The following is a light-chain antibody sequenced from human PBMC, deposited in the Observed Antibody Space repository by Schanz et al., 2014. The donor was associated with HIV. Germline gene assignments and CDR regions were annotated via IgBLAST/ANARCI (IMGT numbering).Light chain of an antibody. Sequence: DIVMTQSPDSLAVSLGERATINCKSSQSVLYSSNNKNYLAWYQQKPGQPPKLLIYWASTRESGVPDRFSGGGSGTDFTLTISSLQAEDVAVYYCQQYYTMPPTFGRGTKLQIK. CDR3: QQYYTMPPT. CDR2: WAS. V-gene: IGKV4-1*01. CDR1: QSVLYSSNNKNY. J-gene: IGKJ2*01.